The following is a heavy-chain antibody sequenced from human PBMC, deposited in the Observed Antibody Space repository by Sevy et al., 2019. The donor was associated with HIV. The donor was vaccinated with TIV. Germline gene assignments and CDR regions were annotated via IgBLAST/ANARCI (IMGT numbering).Heavy chain of an antibody. Sequence: GGSLRLSCTASGFKFDDYAMHWVRQPPGKGLEWVSGITWDGGRTGYADSVKGRFIISRDNTKSSLYLQMNSLRAEDTALYYCAKDLRGGDILTGYLNYWGQGILVTVSS. J-gene: IGHJ4*02. D-gene: IGHD3-9*01. V-gene: IGHV3-9*01. CDR1: GFKFDDYA. CDR2: ITWDGGRT. CDR3: AKDLRGGDILTGYLNY.